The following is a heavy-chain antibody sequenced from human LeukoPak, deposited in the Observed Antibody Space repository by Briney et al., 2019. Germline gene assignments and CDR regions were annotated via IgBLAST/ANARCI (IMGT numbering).Heavy chain of an antibody. J-gene: IGHJ4*02. CDR3: VRNLAVAGTCFDS. D-gene: IGHD6-19*01. CDR1: GFTFRNYW. V-gene: IGHV3-7*03. Sequence: GGSLRLSCAASGFTFRNYWMSWVRQAPGTGLEWVANIKQDGSDRNYVASVRGRFTISRDNAESSLYLQMNTLRAEDTAVYYCVRNLAVAGTCFDSWGQGTLVTVSS. CDR2: IKQDGSDR.